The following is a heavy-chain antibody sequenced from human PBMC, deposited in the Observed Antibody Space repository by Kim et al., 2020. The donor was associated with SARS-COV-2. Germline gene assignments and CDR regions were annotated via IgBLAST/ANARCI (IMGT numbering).Heavy chain of an antibody. Sequence: SETLSLTCTVSGGSISSYYWSWIRQPPGKGLEWIGYIYYSGSTNYNPSLKSRVTISVDTSKNQFSLKLSSVTAADTAVYYCARHTTYYDFWSGSKDNWFDPWGQGTLVTVSS. V-gene: IGHV4-59*08. CDR3: ARHTTYYDFWSGSKDNWFDP. J-gene: IGHJ5*02. CDR2: IYYSGST. CDR1: GGSISSYY. D-gene: IGHD3-3*01.